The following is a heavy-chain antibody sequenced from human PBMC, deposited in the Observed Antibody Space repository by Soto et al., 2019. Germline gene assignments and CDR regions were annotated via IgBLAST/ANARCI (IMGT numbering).Heavy chain of an antibody. CDR3: ARLGGYCSGGRCLTFDY. D-gene: IGHD2-15*01. V-gene: IGHV4-61*08. Sequence: QVEPQESGPGLVKPSETLSLTCTVSGGSVNTGGFDWSWIRQPPGKGLEWIGYINYSGSTNYNPSLKTRVTISVDTSKNQFSLRLNSVTAADTAMYYCARLGGYCSGGRCLTFDYWGQGSLVTVSS. CDR1: GGSVNTGGFD. J-gene: IGHJ4*02. CDR2: INYSGST.